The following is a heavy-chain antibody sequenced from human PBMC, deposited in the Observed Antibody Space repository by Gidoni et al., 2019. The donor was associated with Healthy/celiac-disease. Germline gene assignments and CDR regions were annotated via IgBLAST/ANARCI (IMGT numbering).Heavy chain of an antibody. CDR2: IYSSGST. CDR3: ARYGSGSYYSDGRGYGIDV. J-gene: IGHJ6*02. CDR1: GGSTSSYY. D-gene: IGHD3-10*01. V-gene: IGHV4-59*01. Sequence: QVQLQESGPGLVQPTETLSLPCPVAGGSTSSYYWSWIRQPPGKGLEWIGYIYSSGSTNNNPSLKSRVTISVDTSKNQFSLKQSSVTAADTAVDYCARYGSGSYYSDGRGYGIDVWGQGTTVTVSS.